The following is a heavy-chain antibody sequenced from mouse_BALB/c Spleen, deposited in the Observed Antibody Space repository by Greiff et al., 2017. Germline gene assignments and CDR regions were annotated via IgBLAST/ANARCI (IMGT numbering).Heavy chain of an antibody. V-gene: IGHV1-81*01. CDR2: IYPGSGGT. Sequence: VKLQESGPELVKPGASVKMSCKASGYTFTDYGISWVKQRTGQGLEWIGEIYPGSGGTNYNEKFKGKATLTADKSSSTAYMQLSSLTSDDSAVYFCARDGSSLWYFDDWGAGTTVTVSS. CDR3: ARDGSSLWYFDD. D-gene: IGHD1-1*01. CDR1: GYTFTDYG. J-gene: IGHJ1*01.